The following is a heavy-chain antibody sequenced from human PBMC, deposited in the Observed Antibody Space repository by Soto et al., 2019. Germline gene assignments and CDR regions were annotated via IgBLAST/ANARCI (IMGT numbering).Heavy chain of an antibody. CDR2: MFSRGST. V-gene: IGHV4-59*01. J-gene: IGHJ6*04. Sequence: QVQLQESGPGLVKASETLSLTCTVSGVSISSYYWSWIRQPPGKGLEWIGYMFSRGSTNYNPSLKSRVTISVNTSKNRSPLRLSSVPAADTAVFYCAPGGGSSPSGMDVWGKGTTVPVPS. CDR3: APGGGSSPSGMDV. D-gene: IGHD3-10*01. CDR1: GVSISSYY.